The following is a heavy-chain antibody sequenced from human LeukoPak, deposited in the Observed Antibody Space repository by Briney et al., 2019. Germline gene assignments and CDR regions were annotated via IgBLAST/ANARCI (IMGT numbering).Heavy chain of an antibody. Sequence: SETLSLTCTVSGYSISNGYYWDWIRQPPGRGLEWIGNIYRSGSTSYNPSLKSRVTISVDTSKNQFSLKVNSVTAADTAVYYCARRGSKSGWFDPWGQGTLVTVSS. V-gene: IGHV4-38-2*02. CDR2: IYRSGST. CDR1: GYSISNGYY. D-gene: IGHD2-15*01. J-gene: IGHJ5*02. CDR3: ARRGSKSGWFDP.